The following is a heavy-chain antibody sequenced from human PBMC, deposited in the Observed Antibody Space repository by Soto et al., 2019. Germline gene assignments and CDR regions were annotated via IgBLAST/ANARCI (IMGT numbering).Heavy chain of an antibody. D-gene: IGHD2-15*01. CDR2: IWYDGSNK. V-gene: IGHV3-33*01. Sequence: QVQLVESGGGVVQPGRSLRLSCAASGFTFSSYGMHWVRQAPGKGLEWVAVIWYDGSNKYYADSVKGRFTISRDNSKNTLYLQMNSLRAEDTAVYYCATSRYCSGGRCYPGYDYWGQGTLVTVSS. CDR3: ATSRYCSGGRCYPGYDY. CDR1: GFTFSSYG. J-gene: IGHJ4*02.